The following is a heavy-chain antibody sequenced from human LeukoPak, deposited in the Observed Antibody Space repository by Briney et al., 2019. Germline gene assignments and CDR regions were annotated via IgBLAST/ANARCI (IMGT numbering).Heavy chain of an antibody. J-gene: IGHJ4*02. V-gene: IGHV3-48*01. Sequence: PGGSLRLSCAASGFTFSSYSMNWVRQAPGKGLEWVSYISSSSSTIYYADSVKGRFTISRDNAKNSLYLQMNSLRAEDTAVYHCARDRSTNSYAEYFFDYWGQGTLVTVSS. CDR3: ARDRSTNSYAEYFFDY. D-gene: IGHD3-16*01. CDR1: GFTFSSYS. CDR2: ISSSSSTI.